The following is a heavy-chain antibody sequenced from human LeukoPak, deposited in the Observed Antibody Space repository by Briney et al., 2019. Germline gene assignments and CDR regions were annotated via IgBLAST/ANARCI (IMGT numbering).Heavy chain of an antibody. V-gene: IGHV3-11*01. CDR2: ISSSGSTT. CDR1: GFTFSDYY. CDR3: AKDEGSGERWLQVSFDY. Sequence: GGSLRLSCAASGFTFSDYYMSWIRQAPGKGLEWVSYISSSGSTTYYADSVKGRFTISRDNSKNTLYLQMNSLRAEDTAVYYCAKDEGSGERWLQVSFDYWGQGTLVTVSS. D-gene: IGHD5-24*01. J-gene: IGHJ4*02.